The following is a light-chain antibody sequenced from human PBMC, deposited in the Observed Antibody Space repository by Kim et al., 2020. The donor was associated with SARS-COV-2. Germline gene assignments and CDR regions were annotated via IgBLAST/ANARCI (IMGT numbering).Light chain of an antibody. V-gene: IGKV1-16*02. Sequence: ASVGDTVTLTCRASHGVDNYLSWFQQKPGKAPKSLIYAASSLHAGVPSKFSGSGSGTDFNLTISRLQPEDFATYYCQQYYSFPLTFGGGTKVEIK. CDR1: HGVDNY. CDR3: QQYYSFPLT. CDR2: AAS. J-gene: IGKJ4*01.